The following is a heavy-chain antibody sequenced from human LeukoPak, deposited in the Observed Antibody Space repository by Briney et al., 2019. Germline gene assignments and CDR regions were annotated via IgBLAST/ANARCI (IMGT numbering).Heavy chain of an antibody. V-gene: IGHV3-7*03. CDR2: IKQDRSEK. Sequence: GGSLRLSCVASGFTFSSYWMTWVRQAPGKGLEWVAKIKQDRSEKYYVDSVKGRFTLSRDNAKNSLYLQMNSLRAEDTAVYFCARGSGAAAGPLHYWGQGTLVTVSS. CDR1: GFTFSSYW. CDR3: ARGSGAAAGPLHY. J-gene: IGHJ4*02. D-gene: IGHD6-13*01.